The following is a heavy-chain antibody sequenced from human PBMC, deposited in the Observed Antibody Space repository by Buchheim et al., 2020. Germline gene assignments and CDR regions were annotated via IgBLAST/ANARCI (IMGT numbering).Heavy chain of an antibody. J-gene: IGHJ4*02. Sequence: EVQLLESGGGLVQPGGSQRLSCAASGFTFNNYAMNWVRQAPGKGLEWVSGISGSGSFTYYLDSVKGRFTISRDNSKNKLFLQMDSLRAEDTAVYYCAKPGVDWSFDSWGQGTL. CDR1: GFTFNNYA. D-gene: IGHD3-9*01. CDR3: AKPGVDWSFDS. CDR2: ISGSGSFT. V-gene: IGHV3-23*01.